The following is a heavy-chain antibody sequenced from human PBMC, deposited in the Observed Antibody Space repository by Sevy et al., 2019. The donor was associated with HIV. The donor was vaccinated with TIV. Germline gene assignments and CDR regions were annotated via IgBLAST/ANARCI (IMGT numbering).Heavy chain of an antibody. Sequence: SETLSLTCTVSGGSTSSYYWSWIRQPAGKGLEWIGRIYTSGSTNYNPSLKSRVTMSVDTSKNQFSLKLNSLTAADTAVYYCGGDSGYEKGAFDIWGQGTMVTVSS. CDR3: GGDSGYEKGAFDI. D-gene: IGHD5-12*01. J-gene: IGHJ3*02. CDR1: GGSTSSYY. V-gene: IGHV4-4*07. CDR2: IYTSGST.